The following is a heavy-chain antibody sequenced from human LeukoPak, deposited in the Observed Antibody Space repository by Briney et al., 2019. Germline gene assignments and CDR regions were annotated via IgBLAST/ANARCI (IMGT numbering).Heavy chain of an antibody. Sequence: GRSLRLSCAASGFTFSNYNMNWVRQAPGKGLEWVSYISSSSSTIHYADSVKGRFTISRDNARNSLYLQMNSLRAEDTAVYYCARDFLEDGYWGQGTLVTVSS. CDR1: GFTFSNYN. V-gene: IGHV3-48*01. CDR2: ISSSSSTI. D-gene: IGHD3-3*01. J-gene: IGHJ4*02. CDR3: ARDFLEDGY.